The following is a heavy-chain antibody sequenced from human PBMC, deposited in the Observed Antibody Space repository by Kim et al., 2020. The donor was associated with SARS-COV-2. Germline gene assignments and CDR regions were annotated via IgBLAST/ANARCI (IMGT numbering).Heavy chain of an antibody. Sequence: GGSLRLSCAASGFTFGDYAMPWVRQAPGKGLEWVSLISRNGDSTYYADAAKGRFTISRDNSKHSLYLQMNRRPTEDTAMYYCAKKRSETFSSGSDFDSWGQGTLVTVSS. CDR1: GFTFGDYA. D-gene: IGHD3-10*01. V-gene: IGHV3-43*01. CDR2: ISRNGDST. J-gene: IGHJ4*02. CDR3: AKKRSETFSSGSDFDS.